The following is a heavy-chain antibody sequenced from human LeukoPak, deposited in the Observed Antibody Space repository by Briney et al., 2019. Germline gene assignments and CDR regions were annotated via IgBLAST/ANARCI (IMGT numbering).Heavy chain of an antibody. CDR1: GGSISSSSYY. CDR2: IYYSGST. J-gene: IGHJ4*02. V-gene: IGHV4-39*07. D-gene: IGHD6-19*01. Sequence: SETLSLTCTVSGGSISSSSYYWGWIRQPPGKGLEWIGSIYYSGSTYYNPSLKSRVTISVDTSKNQFSLKLSSVTAADTAVYYCARGLSAGYSSGWFGANLDYWGQGTLVTVSS. CDR3: ARGLSAGYSSGWFGANLDY.